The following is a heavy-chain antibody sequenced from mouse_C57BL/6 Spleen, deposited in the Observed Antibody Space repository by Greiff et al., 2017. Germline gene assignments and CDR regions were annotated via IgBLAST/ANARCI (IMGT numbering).Heavy chain of an antibody. Sequence: VQLQQPGAELVRPGSSVKLSCKASGYTFTSYWMDWVKQRPGQGLEWIGNIYPSDSETHYNQKFKDKATLTVDKSSSTAYMQRSSLTSEDSAVYYCAREGSFHWYFDVWGTGTTVTVSS. D-gene: IGHD1-1*01. V-gene: IGHV1-61*01. CDR3: AREGSFHWYFDV. J-gene: IGHJ1*03. CDR1: GYTFTSYW. CDR2: IYPSDSET.